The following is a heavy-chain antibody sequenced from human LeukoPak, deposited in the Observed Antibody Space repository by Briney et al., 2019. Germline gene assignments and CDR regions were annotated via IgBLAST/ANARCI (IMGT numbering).Heavy chain of an antibody. V-gene: IGHV3-30*02. D-gene: IGHD3-10*01. CDR3: AKGLTLNFISYYFDY. CDR1: GFTFSSYG. J-gene: IGHJ4*02. CDR2: IRYDGSNK. Sequence: GGSLRLSCAASGFTFSSYGMHWVRQAPGKGLEWVAFIRYDGSNKYYADSVKGRFTISRDNSKNTLYLQMNSLRAEDTAVYYCAKGLTLNFISYYFDYWGQGTLVIVSS.